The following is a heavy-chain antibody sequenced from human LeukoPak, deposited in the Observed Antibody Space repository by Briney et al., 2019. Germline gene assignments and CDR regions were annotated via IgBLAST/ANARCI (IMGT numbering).Heavy chain of an antibody. Sequence: GESLKISCKGSGYSFTSYWIGWVRQMPGKGLEWMGIIYPGDSDTRYSPSFQGRVTISADKSISTAYLQWSSLKASDTAMYYCARRPHYYDSSAYAFDIWGQGTMVTVSS. CDR3: ARRPHYYDSSAYAFDI. CDR1: GYSFTSYW. J-gene: IGHJ3*02. V-gene: IGHV5-51*01. CDR2: IYPGDSDT. D-gene: IGHD3-22*01.